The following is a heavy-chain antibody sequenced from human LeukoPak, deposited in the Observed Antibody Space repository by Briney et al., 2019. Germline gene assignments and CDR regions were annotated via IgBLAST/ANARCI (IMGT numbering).Heavy chain of an antibody. D-gene: IGHD3-3*01. CDR3: ARDRFWAYDY. Sequence: GGSLRLSCAASGFTFSDYSMNWVRQAPGKGLEWVSYISGTSTTISYADSVKGRFTISRDNAKNSLYLQMNSLRAEDAAVYYCARDRFWAYDYWGQGTLVTVSS. CDR1: GFTFSDYS. V-gene: IGHV3-48*01. J-gene: IGHJ4*02. CDR2: ISGTSTTI.